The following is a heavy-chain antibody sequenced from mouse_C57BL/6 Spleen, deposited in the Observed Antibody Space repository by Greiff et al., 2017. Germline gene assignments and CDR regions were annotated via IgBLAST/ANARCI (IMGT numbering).Heavy chain of an antibody. CDR2: IYPGSGST. D-gene: IGHD2-2*01. CDR1: GYTFTSYW. V-gene: IGHV1-55*01. J-gene: IGHJ3*01. Sequence: QVQLQQPGAELVKPGASVKMSCKASGYTFTSYWITWVKQRPGQGLEWIGDIYPGSGSTNYNEKFKSKATLTADTSSSTAYMQLSSLTSEDSAVYYCARRRLYYGYDEFAYWGQGTLVTVSA. CDR3: ARRRLYYGYDEFAY.